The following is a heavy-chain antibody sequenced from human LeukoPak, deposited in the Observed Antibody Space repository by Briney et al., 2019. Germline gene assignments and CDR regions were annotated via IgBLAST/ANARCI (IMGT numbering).Heavy chain of an antibody. Sequence: ASVKVSCKASAYTFTNYDINWVRQASGQGLEWMGWMNPNSGYTGYAQKFQGRVNIPRNTSISTAYMELSSLRSDDTAVYYCARGRAVRQSDGFDIWGQGTMVTVSS. CDR1: AYTFTNYD. CDR2: MNPNSGYT. D-gene: IGHD6-6*01. V-gene: IGHV1-8*01. CDR3: ARGRAVRQSDGFDI. J-gene: IGHJ3*02.